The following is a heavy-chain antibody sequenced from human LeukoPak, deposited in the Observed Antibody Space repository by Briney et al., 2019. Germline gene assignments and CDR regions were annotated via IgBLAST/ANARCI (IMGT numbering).Heavy chain of an antibody. D-gene: IGHD2-2*02. CDR2: IIPIFGTA. Sequence: SVKVSCKAPGGTFSSYAISWVRQAPGQGLEWMGGIIPIFGTANYAQKFQGRVTITTDEFTSTAYVELSSLRSEDTAVYYCARGPDYTLTTFYYYYYMDVWGKGTTVTVSS. CDR3: ARGPDYTLTTFYYYYYMDV. V-gene: IGHV1-69*05. CDR1: GGTFSSYA. J-gene: IGHJ6*03.